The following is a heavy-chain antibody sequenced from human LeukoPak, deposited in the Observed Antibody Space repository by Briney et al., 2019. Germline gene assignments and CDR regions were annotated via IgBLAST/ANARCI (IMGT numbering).Heavy chain of an antibody. CDR1: GYTFSSYG. D-gene: IGHD3-9*01. CDR3: ARGGLREYYDILTGYPDY. V-gene: IGHV1-18*01. J-gene: IGHJ4*02. Sequence: ASVKVSCKASGYTFSSYGISWVRQAPGQGLEWMGWIGAYNGKRNYAQKLQGRVTMTTDTSTSTAYMELRSLRSDDTAVYYCARGGLREYYDILTGYPDYWGQGTLVTVSS. CDR2: IGAYNGKR.